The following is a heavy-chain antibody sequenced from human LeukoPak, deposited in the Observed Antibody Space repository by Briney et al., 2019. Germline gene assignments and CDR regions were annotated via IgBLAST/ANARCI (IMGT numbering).Heavy chain of an antibody. V-gene: IGHV4-39*01. CDR3: ASGRINHWGGQDWFDP. J-gene: IGHJ5*02. CDR2: IYYDGST. D-gene: IGHD7-27*01. Sequence: KSSETLSLTCTVSGGSISSTIYYWGWIRQPPGKGLEWIGNIYYDGSTYYNPSVKSRVTISVDTSKNQFSLKLSSVTAADTAVYYCASGRINHWGGQDWFDPWGQGTLVTVSS. CDR1: GGSISSTIYY.